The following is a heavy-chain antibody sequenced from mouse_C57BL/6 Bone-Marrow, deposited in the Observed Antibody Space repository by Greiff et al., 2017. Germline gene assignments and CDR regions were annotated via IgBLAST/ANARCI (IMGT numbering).Heavy chain of an antibody. CDR1: GYTFTDYE. J-gene: IGHJ3*01. CDR3: TRGRAYDGYYAWFAY. Sequence: VQLQQSGAELVRPGASVTLSCKASGYTFTDYEMHWVKQTPVHGLEWIGAIDPETGGTAYNQKFKGKAILTADKSSSTAYMELRSLTSEDSAVYCCTRGRAYDGYYAWFAYWGQGTLVTVSA. V-gene: IGHV1-15*01. CDR2: IDPETGGT. D-gene: IGHD2-3*01.